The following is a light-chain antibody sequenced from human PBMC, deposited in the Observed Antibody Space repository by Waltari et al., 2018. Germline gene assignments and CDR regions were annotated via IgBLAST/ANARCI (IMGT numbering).Light chain of an antibody. CDR2: TDS. CDR1: ALPTQC. CDR3: QSAHSNGSDVV. J-gene: IGLJ2*01. Sequence: SYELTQPPSVSVSPGQTARITCSGDALPTQCGSWYQQKSGRAPVLMIYTDSGRPSGIPERFSGSSSGTTVTLTISAVQPEDEADYYCQSAHSNGSDVVFGGGTKLTVL. V-gene: IGLV3-25*03.